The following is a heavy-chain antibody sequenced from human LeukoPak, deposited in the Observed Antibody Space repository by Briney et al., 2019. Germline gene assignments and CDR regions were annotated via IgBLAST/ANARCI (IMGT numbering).Heavy chain of an antibody. J-gene: IGHJ4*02. D-gene: IGHD4-17*01. CDR3: ARSCDGDYVGHYFDY. V-gene: IGHV4-39*01. CDR2: IYYSGST. Sequence: PSETLSLTCTVSGGSISSSSYYWGWIRQPPGKGLEWIGSIYYSGSTYYNPSLKSRVTISVDTSKNQFSLKLSSVTAADTAVYYCARSCDGDYVGHYFDYWGQGTLVTVSS. CDR1: GGSISSSSYY.